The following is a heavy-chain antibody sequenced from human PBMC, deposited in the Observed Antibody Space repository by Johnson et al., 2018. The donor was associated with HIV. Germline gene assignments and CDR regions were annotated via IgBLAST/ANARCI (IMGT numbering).Heavy chain of an antibody. CDR1: GFTFSSYA. V-gene: IGHV3-30*04. Sequence: QVLLVESGGGVVQPGRSLRLSCAASGFTFSSYAMHWVRQAPGKGLEWVAVISYDGSNKYYADSVKGRFTISRDNSKNTLYLQMNSLRAEDTAVYYCARDQDDSSGPRAFDIWGQGTMVTVSS. D-gene: IGHD3-22*01. CDR3: ARDQDDSSGPRAFDI. J-gene: IGHJ3*02. CDR2: ISYDGSNK.